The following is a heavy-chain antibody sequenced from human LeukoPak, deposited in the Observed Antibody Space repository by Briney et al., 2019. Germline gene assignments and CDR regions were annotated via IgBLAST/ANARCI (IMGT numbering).Heavy chain of an antibody. D-gene: IGHD2-2*01. Sequence: GESLKISCKGSGYGFTSYWMGWVRQMPGKGLECMGIIYPGVSDTRYSPSFHGQVTISVDKSIITAYLQWSSLKASDTAMYYCARPIHCSTTSCSFDYWGQGTLVTVSS. V-gene: IGHV5-51*01. CDR1: GYGFTSYW. J-gene: IGHJ4*02. CDR2: IYPGVSDT. CDR3: ARPIHCSTTSCSFDY.